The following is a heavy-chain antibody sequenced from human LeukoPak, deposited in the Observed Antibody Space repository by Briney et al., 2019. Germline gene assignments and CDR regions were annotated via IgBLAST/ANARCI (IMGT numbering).Heavy chain of an antibody. V-gene: IGHV4-59*01. CDR3: VRGLELRSAYYYYYMDV. D-gene: IGHD1-7*01. CDR2: IYYSGST. Sequence: SETLSLTCTVSGGSISSYYWSWIRQPPGKGLEWIGYIYYSGSTNYNPSLKSRVTISVDTSKNQFSLKLSSVTAADTAVYYCVRGLELRSAYYYYYMDVWGKGTTVTVSS. CDR1: GGSISSYY. J-gene: IGHJ6*03.